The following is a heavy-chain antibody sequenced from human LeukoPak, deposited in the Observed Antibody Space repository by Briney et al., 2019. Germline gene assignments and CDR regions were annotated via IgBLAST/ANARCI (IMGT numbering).Heavy chain of an antibody. V-gene: IGHV3-11*01. CDR1: GFSLTDYY. D-gene: IGHD3-16*01. CDR3: TRERRGSYHAFGS. J-gene: IGHJ5*02. Sequence: KTGGSLRLSCAASGFSLTDYYMSWVRQAPGKQLEWISYITASGSSTDYADSVKGRFTISRDNAKNSVVLQMDSLRAEDTAVYYCTRERRGSYHAFGSWGQGTLVSVSS. CDR2: ITASGSST.